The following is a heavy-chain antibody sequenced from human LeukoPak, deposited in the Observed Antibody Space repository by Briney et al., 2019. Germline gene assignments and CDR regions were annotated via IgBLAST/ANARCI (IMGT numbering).Heavy chain of an antibody. CDR1: GFTFSSYA. D-gene: IGHD3-10*01. V-gene: IGHV3-23*01. CDR2: ISGSGGST. J-gene: IGHJ6*02. CDR3: AKVGGSGSNPYYYYGMDV. Sequence: HPGGSLRLSCAASGFTFSSYAMSWVRQAPGKGLEWVSAISGSGGSTYYADSVKGRFTISRDNSKNTMYLQMNSLRAEDTAVYYCAKVGGSGSNPYYYYGMDVWGQGTTVTVSS.